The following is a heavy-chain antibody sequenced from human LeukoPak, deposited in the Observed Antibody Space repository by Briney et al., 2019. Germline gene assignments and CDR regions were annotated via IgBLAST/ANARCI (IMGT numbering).Heavy chain of an antibody. V-gene: IGHV1-46*01. J-gene: IGHJ6*02. CDR1: GYTFTSYY. CDR3: ARVAVGLTIFGVVPYGMDV. D-gene: IGHD3-3*01. CDR2: INPSGGST. Sequence: ASVKVSCKASGYTFTSYYMHWVRQAPGQGLEWMGIINPSGGSTSYAQKFQGRVTMTRDTFTSTVYMELSSLRSEDTAVYYCARVAVGLTIFGVVPYGMDVWGQGTTVTVSS.